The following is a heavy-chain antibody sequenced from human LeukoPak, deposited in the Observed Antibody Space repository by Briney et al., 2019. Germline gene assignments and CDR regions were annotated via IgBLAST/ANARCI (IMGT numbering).Heavy chain of an antibody. Sequence: ESGGSLRLSCAASGFTFDDYAMHWVRQAPGKGLEWVSGISWNSGSIGYADSVKGRFTISRDNAKNSLYLQMNSLRAEDTALYYCAKWIGGQWLGGFDYWGQGTLATVSS. CDR1: GFTFDDYA. CDR2: ISWNSGSI. V-gene: IGHV3-9*01. D-gene: IGHD6-19*01. CDR3: AKWIGGQWLGGFDY. J-gene: IGHJ4*02.